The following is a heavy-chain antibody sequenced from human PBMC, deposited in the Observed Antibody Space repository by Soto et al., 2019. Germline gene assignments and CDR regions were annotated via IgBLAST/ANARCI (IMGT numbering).Heavy chain of an antibody. J-gene: IGHJ4*02. D-gene: IGHD3-22*01. CDR3: ARNYYNSKVYGY. CDR2: IKFSWST. CDR1: GGAISSGGYY. V-gene: IGHV4-31*03. Sequence: SETLSLTCTVSGGAISSGGYYWSWIRQHPGKGLEWIWNIKFSWSTKYNPSPKTRTTIARDTSKNQLCLKLSSVSAADTAVYYCARNYYNSKVYGYCGQGTLVTVSS.